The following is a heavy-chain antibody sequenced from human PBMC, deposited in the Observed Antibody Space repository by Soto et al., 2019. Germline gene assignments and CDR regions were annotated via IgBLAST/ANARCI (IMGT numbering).Heavy chain of an antibody. J-gene: IGHJ6*02. D-gene: IGHD2-2*01. CDR1: DASIRDLY. V-gene: IGHV4-59*08. Sequence: SLTLRVTKTVPDASIRDLYGSWISKNPGKGLEWIGYISYTGSTNYNPSLKSRVTISIDTSKRQFSLKLSSVTAADTAVYYCARRLAVSPAAFEDVWGQGTTVTSP. CDR2: ISYTGST. CDR3: ARRLAVSPAAFEDV.